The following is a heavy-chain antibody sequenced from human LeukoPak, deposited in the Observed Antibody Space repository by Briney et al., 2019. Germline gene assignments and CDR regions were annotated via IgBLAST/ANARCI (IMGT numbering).Heavy chain of an antibody. CDR1: GFTVSSNY. V-gene: IGHV3-11*01. J-gene: IGHJ4*02. CDR3: AKDILAAGLFFDY. Sequence: GGSLRLSCAASGFTVSSNYMGWIRQAPGKGLEWVSYISISGTTTNYADSVKGRFTISRDDARNSLYLQMNSLTAEDTAVYYCAKDILAAGLFFDYWGQGTLVTVSS. CDR2: ISISGTTT. D-gene: IGHD6-13*01.